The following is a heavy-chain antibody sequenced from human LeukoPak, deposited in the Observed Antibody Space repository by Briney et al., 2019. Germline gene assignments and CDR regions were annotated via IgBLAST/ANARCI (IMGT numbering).Heavy chain of an antibody. J-gene: IGHJ6*03. V-gene: IGHV4-59*01. CDR3: ARESSSIVVGIMDV. Sequence: SETLSLTCTVSGGSISSYYWSWIRQPPGKGLEWIGYIYYSGSTNYNPSLKSRVTISVDASKNQFSLKLSSVTAADTAVYYCARESSSIVVGIMDVWGKGTTVTVSS. CDR2: IYYSGST. D-gene: IGHD3-22*01. CDR1: GGSISSYY.